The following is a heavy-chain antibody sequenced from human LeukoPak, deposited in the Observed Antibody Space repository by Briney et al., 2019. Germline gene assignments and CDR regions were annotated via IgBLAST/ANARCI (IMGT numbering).Heavy chain of an antibody. J-gene: IGHJ4*02. CDR2: ISGSGGST. CDR1: GFTFSSYA. D-gene: IGHD1-26*01. V-gene: IGHV3-23*01. Sequence: GGSLRLSCAASGFTFSSYAMSWVRQAPGKGLEWVSAISGSGGSTYYADSVKGRFTIPRDNSKNTLYLQMNSLRAEDTAVYYCAKGGVYSGSYLGPDYWGQGTLVTVSS. CDR3: AKGGVYSGSYLGPDY.